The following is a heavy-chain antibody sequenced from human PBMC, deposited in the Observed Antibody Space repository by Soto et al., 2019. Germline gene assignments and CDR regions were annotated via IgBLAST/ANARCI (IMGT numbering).Heavy chain of an antibody. CDR3: VKWHTSNFDSLPFTGFDF. Sequence: GGALRLSCLGSGFTFSDSVMAWVRQTPGNGLEWLSVMSGDGRTRYALSVTGRFTISRDNSKNTLYLQMRSLRAEDAAAYYCVKWHTSNFDSLPFTGFDFWGQGTQVTVSS. CDR1: GFTFSDSV. D-gene: IGHD3-22*01. J-gene: IGHJ4*02. V-gene: IGHV3-23*01. CDR2: MSGDGRT.